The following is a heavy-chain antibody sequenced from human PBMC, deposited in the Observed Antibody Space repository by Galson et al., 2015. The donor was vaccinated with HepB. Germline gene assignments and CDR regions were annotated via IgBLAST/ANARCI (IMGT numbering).Heavy chain of an antibody. CDR1: GFTFSSYS. CDR3: ARDKRWGGAAFDI. V-gene: IGHV3-48*01. CDR2: ISSSSSTI. Sequence: SLRLSCAASGFTFSSYSMNWVRQAPRKGLEWVSYISSSSSTIYYADSVKGRFTISRDNAKNSLYLQMNSLRAEDTAVYYCARDKRWGGAAFDIWGQGTMVTVSS. D-gene: IGHD3-16*01. J-gene: IGHJ3*02.